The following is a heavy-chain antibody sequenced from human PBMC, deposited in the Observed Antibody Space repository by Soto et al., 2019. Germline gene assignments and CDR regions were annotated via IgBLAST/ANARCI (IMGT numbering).Heavy chain of an antibody. J-gene: IGHJ4*02. CDR1: GFTVSGNS. D-gene: IGHD3-9*01. CDR3: ARDDHYDILTGYDY. V-gene: IGHV3-53*01. CDR2: IFIDGST. Sequence: GGSLRLSCGASGFTVSGNSLSWVRQAPGKGLEWVSYIFIDGSTYYADSVRGRFTISRDNSKNTLYLQMNNLRAEDTAVYYCARDDHYDILTGYDYCGQGTLVTVSS.